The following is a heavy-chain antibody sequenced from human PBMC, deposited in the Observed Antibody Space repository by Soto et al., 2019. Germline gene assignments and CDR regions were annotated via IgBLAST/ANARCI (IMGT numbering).Heavy chain of an antibody. D-gene: IGHD3-3*01. CDR1: GDSISSGGYY. Sequence: SETLSLTCTVSGDSISSGGYYWTLIRQHPGKGLEWIGYIYYSGSTNYNPSLKSRVTISVDTSKNQFSLKLSSVTAADTAVYYCARDSSGLYYDFWSGYPYYGMDVWGQGTTVTVSS. CDR3: ARDSSGLYYDFWSGYPYYGMDV. J-gene: IGHJ6*02. V-gene: IGHV4-61*08. CDR2: IYYSGST.